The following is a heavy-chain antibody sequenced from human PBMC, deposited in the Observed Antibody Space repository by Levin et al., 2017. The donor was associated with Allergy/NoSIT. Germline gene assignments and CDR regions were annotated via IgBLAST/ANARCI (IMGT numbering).Heavy chain of an antibody. J-gene: IGHJ3*02. CDR2: ISYDGSNK. V-gene: IGHV3-30-3*01. CDR1: GFTFSSYA. CDR3: ARDRDDLKDNWNYFHFFGDSNDAFDI. D-gene: IGHD1-7*01. Sequence: GGSLRLSCAASGFTFSSYAMHWVRQAPGKGLEWVAVISYDGSNKYYADSVKGRFTISRDNSKNTLYLQMNSLRAEDTAVYYCARDRDDLKDNWNYFHFFGDSNDAFDIWGQGTMVTVSS.